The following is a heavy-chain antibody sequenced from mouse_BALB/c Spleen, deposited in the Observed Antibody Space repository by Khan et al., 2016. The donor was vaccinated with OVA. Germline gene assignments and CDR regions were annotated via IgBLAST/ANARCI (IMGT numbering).Heavy chain of an antibody. D-gene: IGHD2-3*01. CDR1: GYTFTYYV. J-gene: IGHJ2*01. V-gene: IGHV1-77*01. CDR3: ARGDGYYVYFDY. CDR2: IYPGSDNA. Sequence: QVQLKQSGPELVKPGASVKMSCKASGYTFTYYVITWVKQRTGQGLEWIGEIYPGSDNAYYHERFRGKVTLTADKSSNTTHMQLSSLTSEDSAVCVCARGDGYYVYFDYWGQGTTLTVSS.